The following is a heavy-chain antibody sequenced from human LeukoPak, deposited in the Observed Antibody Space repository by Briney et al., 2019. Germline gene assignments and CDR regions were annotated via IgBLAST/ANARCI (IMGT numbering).Heavy chain of an antibody. Sequence: GGSLRLSCAASGFTFSSYAMSWVRQAPGKGLEWVSAISGSGGSTYYADSVKGRFTISRDNSKNTLYLQMNSLRAEDTAVCYCAKDSEGITMIVVAVDYWGQGTLVTVSS. V-gene: IGHV3-23*01. J-gene: IGHJ4*02. CDR2: ISGSGGST. CDR1: GFTFSSYA. CDR3: AKDSEGITMIVVAVDY. D-gene: IGHD3-22*01.